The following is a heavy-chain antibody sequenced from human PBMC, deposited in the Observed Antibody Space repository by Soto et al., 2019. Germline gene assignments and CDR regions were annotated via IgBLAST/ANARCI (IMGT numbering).Heavy chain of an antibody. J-gene: IGHJ5*02. CDR3: ASEAMAAAQVWFDP. D-gene: IGHD6-13*01. Sequence: QVQLVQSGAEVKKPGSSVKVSCKASGGTFSSYTISWVRQAPGQGLEWMGRIIPILGIANYAQKFQGRVNITANKPSGTAYSSLSGLRAEATAVYYCASEAMAAAQVWFDPWGQGTLVTVAS. V-gene: IGHV1-69*02. CDR2: IIPILGIA. CDR1: GGTFSSYT.